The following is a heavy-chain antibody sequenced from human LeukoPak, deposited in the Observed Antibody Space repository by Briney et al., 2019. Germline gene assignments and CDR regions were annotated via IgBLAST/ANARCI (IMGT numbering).Heavy chain of an antibody. D-gene: IGHD1-7*01. J-gene: IGHJ4*02. CDR2: MNGEGTTI. CDR3: ATARNFRFEY. Sequence: GGSLRLSCATSGLTFRTTWMHWVRQAPGKGLMWVSRMNGEGTTIDYADSVKGRFTVSRDYAKNTLFLQMNNRRTEDTALYFCATARNFRFEYWGQGSLVIVSA. CDR1: GLTFRTTW. V-gene: IGHV3-74*01.